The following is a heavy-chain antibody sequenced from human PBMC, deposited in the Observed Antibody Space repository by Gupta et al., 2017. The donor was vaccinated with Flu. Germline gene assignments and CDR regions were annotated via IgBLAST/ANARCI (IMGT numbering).Heavy chain of an antibody. CDR3: ARGHPRYYYDSSGDFDY. J-gene: IGHJ4*02. CDR1: GYTFTSYD. V-gene: IGHV1-8*01. Sequence: QVQLVQSGAEVKKPGASVKVSCKASGYTFTSYDINWVRQATGQGLEWMGWMNPNSGNTGYAQKFQGRVTMTRNTSISTAYMELSSLRSEDTAVYYCARGHPRYYYDSSGDFDYWGQGTLVTVSS. CDR2: MNPNSGNT. D-gene: IGHD3-22*01.